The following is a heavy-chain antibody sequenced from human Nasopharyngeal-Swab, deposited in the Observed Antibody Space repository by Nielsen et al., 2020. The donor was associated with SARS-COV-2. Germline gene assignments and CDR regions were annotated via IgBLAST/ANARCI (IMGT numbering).Heavy chain of an antibody. CDR1: GDTFTSYY. CDR2: INPSGGST. CDR3: AVLEDGLTLDDAFDI. Sequence: ASVKVSCKASGDTFTSYYMHWVRQAPGQGLEWMGIINPSGGSTSYAQKFQGRVTMTRDTSTSTVYMELSSLRSEDTAVYYCAVLEDGLTLDDAFDIWGQGTMVTVSS. V-gene: IGHV1-46*03. D-gene: IGHD5-24*01. J-gene: IGHJ3*02.